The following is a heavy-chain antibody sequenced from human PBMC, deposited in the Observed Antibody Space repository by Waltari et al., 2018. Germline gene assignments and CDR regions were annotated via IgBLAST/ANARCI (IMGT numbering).Heavy chain of an antibody. V-gene: IGHV4-34*01. CDR2: INQSGST. CDR1: GGSFSGYY. CDR3: ARGRDNWNFRFDGMDV. J-gene: IGHJ6*02. D-gene: IGHD1-7*01. Sequence: QVQLQQWGAGLLKPSETLSLTCAVYGGSFSGYYWSWIRQPPGKGLEWIGEINQSGSTNANPSLKSRVTISVDTSKNQFSLKLSSVTAADTAVYYCARGRDNWNFRFDGMDVWGQGTTVTVSS.